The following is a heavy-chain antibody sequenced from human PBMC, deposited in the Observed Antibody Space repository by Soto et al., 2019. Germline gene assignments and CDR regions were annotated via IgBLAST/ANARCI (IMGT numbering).Heavy chain of an antibody. CDR2: IYWDDDK. J-gene: IGHJ4*02. Sequence: QITLRESGPTLGKPTQTLTLTCTFSGFALSSARMAVGWIRQPPGKALEWLALIYWDDDKRYSPFLKSRLTLTKDTSKNQVVLTMSTMDPVDTARYYCAHIVVACLGYYFDYWGQGTLVTVSS. D-gene: IGHD2-15*01. CDR1: GFALSSARMA. V-gene: IGHV2-5*02. CDR3: AHIVVACLGYYFDY.